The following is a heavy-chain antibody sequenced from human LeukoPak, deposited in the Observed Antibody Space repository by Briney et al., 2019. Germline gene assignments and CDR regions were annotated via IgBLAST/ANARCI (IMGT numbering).Heavy chain of an antibody. D-gene: IGHD3-10*01. CDR2: IKQDGNEK. CDR1: GFTLSSFW. Sequence: PGGSLRLSCAASGFTLSSFWMSWVRQAPGKGLEWVANIKQDGNEKYYADSMKGRFTIPRDNAKNSLYLQMNSLKAEDTAVYYCAAIEVRANNYDTDGFEYWGQGTLVTVSS. CDR3: AAIEVRANNYDTDGFEY. V-gene: IGHV3-7*05. J-gene: IGHJ4*02.